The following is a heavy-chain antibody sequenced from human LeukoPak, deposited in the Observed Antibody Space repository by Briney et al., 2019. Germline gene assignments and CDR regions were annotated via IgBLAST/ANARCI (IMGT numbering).Heavy chain of an antibody. Sequence: GGSLRLSCAASGFAFTIAWMTWVRQAPGKGLEWVSSISSSGGNTYYADSVKGRFTISRDNSKNTLHLQMSSLRAEDTAVYYCAKRDRPCSGDCSAPYYFDYWGQGTLVTVSS. D-gene: IGHD2-21*02. CDR1: GFAFTIAW. CDR3: AKRDRPCSGDCSAPYYFDY. J-gene: IGHJ4*02. V-gene: IGHV3-23*01. CDR2: ISSSGGNT.